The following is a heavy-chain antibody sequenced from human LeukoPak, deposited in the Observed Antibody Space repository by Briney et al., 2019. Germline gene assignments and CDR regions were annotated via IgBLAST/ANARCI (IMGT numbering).Heavy chain of an antibody. V-gene: IGHV1-69*13. D-gene: IGHD2-2*01. CDR3: ARSVVVVPAALPSYYYYYYMDV. CDR1: GGTFISYA. J-gene: IGHJ6*03. CDR2: IIPIFGTA. Sequence: GASVKVSCKASGGTFISYAISWVRQAPGQGLEWMGGIIPIFGTANYAQKFQGRVTITADESTSTAYMELSSLRSEDTAVYYCARSVVVVPAALPSYYYYYYMDVWGKGTTVTISS.